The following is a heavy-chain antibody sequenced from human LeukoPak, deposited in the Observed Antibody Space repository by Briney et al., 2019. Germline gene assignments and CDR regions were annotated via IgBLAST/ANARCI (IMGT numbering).Heavy chain of an antibody. J-gene: IGHJ6*02. Sequence: PGGSLRLSCVGSGFTSIAYALTWARQAPGKGLEWVSAISGGGVTTYYADSVKGRFTISRDNSKNTLYLQMNSLRADDTAKYYCARNQQLGGHSYYYYGMDVWGQGTTVTVSS. V-gene: IGHV3-23*01. CDR3: ARNQQLGGHSYYYYGMDV. D-gene: IGHD3-16*01. CDR2: ISGGGVTT. CDR1: GFTSIAYA.